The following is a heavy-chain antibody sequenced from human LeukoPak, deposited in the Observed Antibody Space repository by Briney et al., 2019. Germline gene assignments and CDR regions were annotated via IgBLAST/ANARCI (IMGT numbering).Heavy chain of an antibody. V-gene: IGHV4-39*01. CDR1: GDSISSSSSY. J-gene: IGHJ4*02. CDR3: ARHRSGWLQSSFDS. D-gene: IGHD5-24*01. Sequence: SETLSLTCTVSGDSISSSSSYWGWIRQPPGKGLEWIGGIYYSGSNFDNPALKSRVTISVDTSKNQFSLKLSSVTAADTAVYYCARHRSGWLQSSFDSWGQGSLVTVSS. CDR2: IYYSGSN.